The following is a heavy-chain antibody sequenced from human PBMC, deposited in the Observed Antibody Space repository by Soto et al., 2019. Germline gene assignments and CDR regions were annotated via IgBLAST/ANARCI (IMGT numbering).Heavy chain of an antibody. CDR3: ARVERGTATTVVDAFDI. D-gene: IGHD1-1*01. CDR1: GGFVSSGSYY. J-gene: IGHJ3*02. CDR2: MSHSGGT. V-gene: IGHV4-34*01. Sequence: QVQLQQWGAGLLKPSETLSLTCAVYGGFVSSGSYYWSWIRQPPGKGLEWIGEMSHSGGTHFNPSLKSRFTISVDTSKNQVSLKVASVTAEDTALYYCARVERGTATTVVDAFDIWGPGTMVTVSS.